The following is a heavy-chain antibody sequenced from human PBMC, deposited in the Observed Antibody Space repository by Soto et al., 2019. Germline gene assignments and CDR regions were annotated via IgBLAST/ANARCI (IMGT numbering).Heavy chain of an antibody. J-gene: IGHJ4*02. CDR3: ARIRVGSCPDY. CDR1: GLRIIKKRMG. CDR2: IFSNDEK. D-gene: IGHD2-15*01. Sequence: VGGLRIIKKRMGVSWIRQPPGKALEWLAHIFSNDEKSYSTSLKSRLTISKDTSKSQVVLTMTNMDPVDTATYYCARIRVGSCPDYWGQGTLVTVSS. V-gene: IGHV2-26*01.